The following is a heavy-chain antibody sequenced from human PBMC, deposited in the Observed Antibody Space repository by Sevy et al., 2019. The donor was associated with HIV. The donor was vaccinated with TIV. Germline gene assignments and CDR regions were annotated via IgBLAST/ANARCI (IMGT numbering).Heavy chain of an antibody. CDR3: ASGILDH. J-gene: IGHJ4*02. CDR1: VFNFSDYS. Sequence: GGSLRLSCVGSVFNFSDYSMHWVRQAPGKGLEWVAVIWYDGSNKYNEDSVKGRFTISRDKSKNTAYLQMNNLRVEDSAVYYCASGILDHWGQGALVTVSS. CDR2: IWYDGSNK. V-gene: IGHV3-33*08. D-gene: IGHD1-26*01.